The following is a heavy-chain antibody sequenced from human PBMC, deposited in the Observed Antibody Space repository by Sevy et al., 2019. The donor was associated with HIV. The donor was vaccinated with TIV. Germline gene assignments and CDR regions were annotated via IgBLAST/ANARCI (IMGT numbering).Heavy chain of an antibody. CDR1: GFTFGGSA. CDR2: ISSKANNYAT. CDR3: TRLGGTVVTPYYAMDV. Sequence: GGSLRLSCAASGFTFGGSAMHWVRQASGKGLEWVGRISSKANNYATAHAASVKGRFTISRDDSKNTAYLQMNSLKTEDTAVYYCTRLGGTVVTPYYAMDVWGQGTTVTVSS. D-gene: IGHD2-21*02. J-gene: IGHJ6*02. V-gene: IGHV3-73*01.